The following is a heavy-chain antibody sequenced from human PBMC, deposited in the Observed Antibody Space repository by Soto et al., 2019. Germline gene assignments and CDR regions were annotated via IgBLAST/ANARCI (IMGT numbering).Heavy chain of an antibody. CDR2: ILHTGST. CDR3: AKDAATRGWFDP. V-gene: IGHV4-38-2*02. Sequence: PSETLSLTCAVSGYSINSGYYWGWIRQPPGKGLEWIGNILHTGSTYYNPSLTSRATISVDTSRNQISLRLRSVTAADTAIYYCAKDAATRGWFDPWGQGTLVTVSS. CDR1: GYSINSGYY. J-gene: IGHJ5*02. D-gene: IGHD6-25*01.